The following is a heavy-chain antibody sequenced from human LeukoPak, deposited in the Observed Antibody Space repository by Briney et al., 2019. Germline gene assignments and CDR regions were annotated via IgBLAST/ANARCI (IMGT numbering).Heavy chain of an antibody. V-gene: IGHV4-61*02. J-gene: IGHJ4*02. Sequence: PSQTLSLTCTVSGGSISSGSYYWRWIRQPAGRGLEWIGRIYTSGSTHYNPSLKSRVTISVDTSQNQFSLKLSSVTAADTAVYYCARDRITIFGVVTLDYWGQGTLVTVSS. D-gene: IGHD3-3*01. CDR3: ARDRITIFGVVTLDY. CDR1: GGSISSGSYY. CDR2: IYTSGST.